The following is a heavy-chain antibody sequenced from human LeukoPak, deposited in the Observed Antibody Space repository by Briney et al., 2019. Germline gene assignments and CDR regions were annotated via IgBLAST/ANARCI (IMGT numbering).Heavy chain of an antibody. CDR1: GGTFSSYA. CDR3: ARGNGDNNWFDP. D-gene: IGHD4-17*01. Sequence: SVKVSCKASGGTFSSYAISWVRQAPGQGLEWMGVIVPIHGTPNYAQKFQGRVTITADESTSTAYMEVSSLRSEDTAVYYCARGNGDNNWFDPWGQGTLVTVSS. J-gene: IGHJ5*02. CDR2: IVPIHGTP. V-gene: IGHV1-69*01.